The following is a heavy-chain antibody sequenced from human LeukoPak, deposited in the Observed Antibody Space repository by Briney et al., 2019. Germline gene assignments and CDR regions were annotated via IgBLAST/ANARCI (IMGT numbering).Heavy chain of an antibody. Sequence: PSETLSLTCTVSGGSISSYYWSWIRQPLGKGLEWIGYIYYSGSTNYNPSLKSRVTISVDTSKNQFSLKLSSVTAADTAVYYCACRGIRQYYFDSWGQGILVTVSS. CDR2: IYYSGST. V-gene: IGHV4-59*08. CDR3: ACRGIRQYYFDS. D-gene: IGHD5-18*01. CDR1: GGSISSYY. J-gene: IGHJ4*02.